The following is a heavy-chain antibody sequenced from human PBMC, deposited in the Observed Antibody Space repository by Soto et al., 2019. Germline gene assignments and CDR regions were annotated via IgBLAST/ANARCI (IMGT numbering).Heavy chain of an antibody. D-gene: IGHD5-18*01. CDR1: GGSINSGGYC. V-gene: IGHV4-31*03. Sequence: QVQLQESGPGLVKPSQTLSLTCTVSGGSINSGGYCWSWIRQHPGKGLDWIGCISYGGSTSYNPAMKSRVTISVDTSKNQFSLKLTSVTAADTAVYYCSRGILVWGQGALITVSS. CDR3: SRGILV. CDR2: ISYGGST. J-gene: IGHJ4*02.